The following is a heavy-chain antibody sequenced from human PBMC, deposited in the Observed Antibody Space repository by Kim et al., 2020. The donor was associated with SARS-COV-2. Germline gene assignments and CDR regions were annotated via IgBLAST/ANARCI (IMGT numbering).Heavy chain of an antibody. Sequence: GGSLRLSCAASGFTFSSYAMSWVRQAPGKGLEWVSAISGSGGSTYYADSVKGRFTISRDNSKNTLYLQMNSLRAEDTAVYYCAKDLEGYCSSTSCYTNFDYWGQGTLVTVSS. D-gene: IGHD2-2*02. J-gene: IGHJ4*02. V-gene: IGHV3-23*01. CDR1: GFTFSSYA. CDR2: ISGSGGST. CDR3: AKDLEGYCSSTSCYTNFDY.